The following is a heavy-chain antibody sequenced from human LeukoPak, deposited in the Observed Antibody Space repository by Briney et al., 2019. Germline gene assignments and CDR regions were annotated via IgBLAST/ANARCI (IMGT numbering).Heavy chain of an antibody. V-gene: IGHV3-23*01. J-gene: IGHJ6*03. CDR1: GFTFRNYA. CDR2: ISGNGDKI. CDR3: AKDRRGDYYYYMDV. Sequence: GGSLRLSCAASGFTFRNYAMSWVRQAPGKGLEWVSGISGNGDKIYYADSVKGRFTISRDNSKNTLYLQMNSLRAEDTAVYYCAKDRRGDYYYYMDVWGKGTTVTVSS. D-gene: IGHD5-24*01.